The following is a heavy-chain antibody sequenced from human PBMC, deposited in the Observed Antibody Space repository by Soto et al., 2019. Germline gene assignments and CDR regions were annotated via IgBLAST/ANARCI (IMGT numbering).Heavy chain of an antibody. D-gene: IGHD1-1*01. CDR1: GYRFTSYY. V-gene: IGHV1-46*01. CDR3: ARDNEWFDP. CDR2: MNPSGGSA. Sequence: VQLVQSGAEVKKTGASGKVSCKASGYRFTSYYMPWVRQAPGQGLAWVGIMNPSGGSASYAQKFQGRVIMSRDTSTSTDFMELSGLRSEDTSVYYCARDNEWFDPWVQGTLVTVTS. J-gene: IGHJ5*02.